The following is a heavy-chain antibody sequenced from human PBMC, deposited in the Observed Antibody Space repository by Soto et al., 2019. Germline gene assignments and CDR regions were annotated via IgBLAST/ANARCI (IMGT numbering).Heavy chain of an antibody. Sequence: GESLKISCKGSGYTFTSYDINWVRQATGQGLEWMGRMNPNSGNTGYAQKFQGRVTMTRDTSTNTAYMELSSLRSEDTAVYYCARGLGYCSSGSCYTGWFDPWGQGTLVTVSS. J-gene: IGHJ5*02. CDR1: GYTFTSYD. CDR2: MNPNSGNT. V-gene: IGHV1-8*01. CDR3: ARGLGYCSSGSCYTGWFDP. D-gene: IGHD2-2*02.